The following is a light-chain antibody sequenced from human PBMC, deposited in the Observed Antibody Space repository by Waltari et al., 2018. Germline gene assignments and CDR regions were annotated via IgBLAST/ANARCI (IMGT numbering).Light chain of an antibody. CDR3: LQYDAFTWA. CDR2: KAS. V-gene: IGKV1-5*03. J-gene: IGKJ1*01. CDR1: QNIGTS. Sequence: DIQMTQSPSTLSAYVGDRVTMTCRATQNIGTSLVWYQQKPGKAPSLLIYKASSLQGDVPSRFSGSGSGTVFTLTISSLQPDDFATYHCLQYDAFTWAFGQGTRVEIK.